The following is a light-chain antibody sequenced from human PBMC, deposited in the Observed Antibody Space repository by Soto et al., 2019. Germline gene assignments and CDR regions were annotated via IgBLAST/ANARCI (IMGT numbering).Light chain of an antibody. V-gene: IGLV1-40*01. J-gene: IGLJ2*01. CDR1: SSNIGARYG. CDR2: GNS. CDR3: QSYDSSLSGSVV. Sequence: QSVLTQPPSVSGAPGQRVTISCTGSSSNIGARYGVHWYQQLPGTAPKLLIYGNSNRPSGVPDRFSGSKSGTSASLAITGLQAEDEADYYCQSYDSSLSGSVVFGGGTKVTVL.